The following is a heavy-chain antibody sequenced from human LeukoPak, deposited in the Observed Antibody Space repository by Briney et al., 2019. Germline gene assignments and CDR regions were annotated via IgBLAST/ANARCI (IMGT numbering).Heavy chain of an antibody. D-gene: IGHD1-26*01. CDR1: GLTFSTYW. J-gene: IGHJ4*02. Sequence: GGSPRLSCAASGLTFSTYWMHWVRQAPGKGLAWVARINPDGSIRTYANSVQGRVTISRDTAKDTLFLQMNSLRAEDTAVYYCAREARVGGALQYWGQGTPVTVSS. V-gene: IGHV3-74*03. CDR2: INPDGSIR. CDR3: AREARVGGALQY.